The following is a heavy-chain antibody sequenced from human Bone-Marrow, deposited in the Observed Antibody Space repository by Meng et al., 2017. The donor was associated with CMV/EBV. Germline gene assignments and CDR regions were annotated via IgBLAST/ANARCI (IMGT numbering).Heavy chain of an antibody. CDR3: AKEGKRGSQDVDC. CDR1: GFTFSNYG. V-gene: IGHV3-30*02. Sequence: GESLKISCVASGFTFSNYGMHWVRQAPGKGLEWVAFIRDDGNYEKYADSVKGRFIISRDIYKSTLYVQMNSLRSEDTAIYFCAKEGKRGSQDVDCWGQGTPVTVSS. J-gene: IGHJ4*02. CDR2: IRDDGNYE. D-gene: IGHD3-10*01.